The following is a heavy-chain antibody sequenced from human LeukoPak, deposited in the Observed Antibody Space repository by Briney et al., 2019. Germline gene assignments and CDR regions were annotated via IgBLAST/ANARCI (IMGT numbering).Heavy chain of an antibody. CDR1: GGTFSSYA. J-gene: IGHJ5*02. CDR2: ISAYNGNT. CDR3: ARVTEDNWFDP. V-gene: IGHV1-18*01. Sequence: ASVKVSCKASGGTFSSYAISWVRQAPGQGLEWMGWISAYNGNTNYAQKLQGRVTMTTDTSTSTAYMELRSLRSDDTAVYYCARVTEDNWFDPWGQGTLVTVSS.